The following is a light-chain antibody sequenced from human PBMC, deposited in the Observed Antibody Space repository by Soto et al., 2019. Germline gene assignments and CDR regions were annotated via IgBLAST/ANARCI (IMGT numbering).Light chain of an antibody. J-gene: IGKJ1*01. CDR2: DAS. CDR1: QSVSTS. Sequence: IVLTQSTVTLALSPGERAVLSCRASQSVSTSLAWYQHKPCQAPRLFIYDASKSAPGVPARFSGSGSGTDFTLTISSLEPEDFAVYYCQVRDVWPSFGQGTKVEIK. CDR3: QVRDVWPS. V-gene: IGKV3-11*01.